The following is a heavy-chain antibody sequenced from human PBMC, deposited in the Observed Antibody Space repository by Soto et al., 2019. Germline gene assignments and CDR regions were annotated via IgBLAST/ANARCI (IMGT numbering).Heavy chain of an antibody. CDR1: GFSLSNYV. CDR2: ISYDGSDK. Sequence: GGSLRLSCAASGFSLSNYVMNWVRQAPGKGLEWVALISYDGSDKDYADSVKGRFTISRDNSRNTLFLQMNSLRAEDTAVYYCARDYYKYYDSSGYYRSPAYWGQGTLVTVSS. V-gene: IGHV3-30-3*01. J-gene: IGHJ4*02. D-gene: IGHD3-22*01. CDR3: ARDYYKYYDSSGYYRSPAY.